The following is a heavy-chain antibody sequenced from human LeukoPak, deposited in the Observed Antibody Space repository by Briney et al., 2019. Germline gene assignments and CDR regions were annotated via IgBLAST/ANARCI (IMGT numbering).Heavy chain of an antibody. V-gene: IGHV1-18*01. CDR3: ARKSDYGDYYGMDV. J-gene: IGHJ6*02. CDR1: GYTFASYG. Sequence: ASVKVSCKASGYTFASYGISWVRQAPGQGLEWMGWISAYNGNTNYAQKLQGRVTMTTDTSTSTAYMELRSLRSDDTAVYYCARKSDYGDYYGMDVWGQGTTVTVSS. CDR2: ISAYNGNT. D-gene: IGHD4-17*01.